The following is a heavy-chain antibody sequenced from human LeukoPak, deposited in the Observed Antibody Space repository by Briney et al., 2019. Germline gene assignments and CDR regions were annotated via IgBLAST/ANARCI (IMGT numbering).Heavy chain of an antibody. V-gene: IGHV3-23*01. Sequence: PGGSLRLSCAASGFAFSTYDMSWVRQAPTQGLEWVSAIGGDGGTTYADSVKGRFTISRDNSKNTLYLQMNSLRAEDTAIYYCAKTIPYWYFDLWGHGTLVTVSS. D-gene: IGHD5-24*01. CDR1: GFAFSTYD. CDR3: AKTIPYWYFDL. CDR2: IGGDGGTT. J-gene: IGHJ2*01.